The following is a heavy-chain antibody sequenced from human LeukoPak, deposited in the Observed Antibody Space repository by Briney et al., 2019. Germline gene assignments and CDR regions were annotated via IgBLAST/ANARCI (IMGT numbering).Heavy chain of an antibody. CDR1: GFSVSGND. CDR3: ARGGARQQLVENYFDH. V-gene: IGHV3-53*01. J-gene: IGHJ4*02. D-gene: IGHD6-13*01. Sequence: GSLRLSCAASGFSVSGNDMHWVRQAPGKGLEWVSVIYRGDNTYYAASVKGRFTVSRDNSKNTLFLQMNSLRAEDTAVYYCARGGARQQLVENYFDHWGRGTLVTVSS. CDR2: IYRGDNT.